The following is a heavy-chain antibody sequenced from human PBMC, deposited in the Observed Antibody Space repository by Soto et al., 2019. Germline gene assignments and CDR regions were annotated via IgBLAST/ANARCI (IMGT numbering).Heavy chain of an antibody. CDR2: IYYSGST. CDR1: GGSISSGGYY. Sequence: NPSETLSLTCTVSGGSISSGGYYWSWIRQHPGKGLEWIGYIYYSGSTYYNPSLKSRVTISVDTSKNQFSLKLGSVTAADTAVYYCASIIVVVPAAPSDGMDVWGQGTTVTVSS. CDR3: ASIIVVVPAAPSDGMDV. V-gene: IGHV4-31*03. J-gene: IGHJ6*02. D-gene: IGHD2-2*01.